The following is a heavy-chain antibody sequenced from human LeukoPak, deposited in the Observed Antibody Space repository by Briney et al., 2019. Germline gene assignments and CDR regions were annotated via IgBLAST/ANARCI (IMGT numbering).Heavy chain of an antibody. CDR1: GGSISSSSYY. CDR3: ARDPGGSGGDYFDY. Sequence: SETLSLTCTVSGGSISSSSYYWGWIRQPPGKGLEWIGSIYYSGSTYYNPSLKSRVTISVDTSKNQFSLKLSSVTAADTAVYYCARDPGGSGGDYFDYWGQGTLVTVSS. J-gene: IGHJ4*02. D-gene: IGHD1-26*01. CDR2: IYYSGST. V-gene: IGHV4-39*07.